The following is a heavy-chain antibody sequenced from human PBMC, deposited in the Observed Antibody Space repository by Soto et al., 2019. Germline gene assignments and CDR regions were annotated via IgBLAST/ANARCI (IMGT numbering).Heavy chain of an antibody. CDR2: INYSGNT. J-gene: IGHJ6*02. V-gene: IGHV4-34*01. CDR1: GESLSGYY. CDR3: ARTRNLDV. D-gene: IGHD1-1*01. Sequence: QVQLQQWGAGLLKPSETLSLTCAVYGESLSGYYGNWIRQSPGKGLEWIGEINYSGNTNYNPSLKSRVTISIDTSKKQFSLNMSSVTDADTAVYYCARTRNLDVWGQGTTVIGSS.